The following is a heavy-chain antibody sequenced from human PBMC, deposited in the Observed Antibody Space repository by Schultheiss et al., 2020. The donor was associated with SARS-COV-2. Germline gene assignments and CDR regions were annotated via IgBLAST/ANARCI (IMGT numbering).Heavy chain of an antibody. D-gene: IGHD2-2*01. V-gene: IGHV4-59*08. Sequence: SETLSLTCAVYGGSFSGYYWSWIRQPPGKGLEWIGSIYYSGSTNYNPSLKSRVTISVDTSKNQFSLKLSSVTAADTAVYYCARLAVCSSTSCHGAFDIWGKGTTVTVSS. CDR1: GGSFSGYY. CDR3: ARLAVCSSTSCHGAFDI. CDR2: IYYSGST. J-gene: IGHJ6*04.